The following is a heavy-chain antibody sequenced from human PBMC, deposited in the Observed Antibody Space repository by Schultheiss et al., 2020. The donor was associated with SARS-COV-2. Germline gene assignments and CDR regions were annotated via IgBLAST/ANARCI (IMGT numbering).Heavy chain of an antibody. CDR1: GFSLTTSGVG. J-gene: IGHJ6*02. CDR3: ARSGSSSFRANGMDV. V-gene: IGHV2-5*02. Sequence: SGPTLVKPTQTLTLTCTFSGFSLTTSGVGVGWIRQPPGKALEWLALIYWDDDKRYSPSLKTRLTISKATSKNQVVLTMTNMDPVDTATYYCARSGSSSFRANGMDVWGQGTTVTVSS. D-gene: IGHD6-6*01. CDR2: IYWDDDK.